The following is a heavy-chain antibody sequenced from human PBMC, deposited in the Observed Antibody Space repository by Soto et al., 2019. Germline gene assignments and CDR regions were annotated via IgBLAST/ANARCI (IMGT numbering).Heavy chain of an antibody. D-gene: IGHD3-3*01. V-gene: IGHV3-74*01. Sequence: SLRLSCAASGFTFSTYWMHWVRQAPAKGLMWVSRIHNDGSNTRYADSVKGRFTTSRDNAKNTLYLQMNSLRPEDTGVYYCARARAYNDFWSGFPLWGQGALVTVSS. J-gene: IGHJ4*02. CDR1: GFTFSTYW. CDR2: IHNDGSNT. CDR3: ARARAYNDFWSGFPL.